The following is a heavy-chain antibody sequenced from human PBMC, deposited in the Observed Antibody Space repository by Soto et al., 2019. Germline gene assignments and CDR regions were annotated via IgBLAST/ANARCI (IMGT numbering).Heavy chain of an antibody. V-gene: IGHV4-34*01. J-gene: IGHJ3*01. CDR2: INHSGST. CDR1: GGSFSGYY. Sequence: PSETLSLTCAVYGGSFSGYYWSWIRQPPGKGLEWIGEINHSGSTNYNPSLKSRVTISVDKSKNQFSLKLSSVTAADTAVYYCARNGFFCSCGYYPRVFSFCGQGTMV. CDR3: ARNGFFCSCGYYPRVFSF. D-gene: IGHD4-17*01.